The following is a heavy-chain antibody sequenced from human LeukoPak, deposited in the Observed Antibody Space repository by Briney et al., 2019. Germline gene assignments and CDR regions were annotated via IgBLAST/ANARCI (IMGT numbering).Heavy chain of an antibody. Sequence: SETLSLTCTVSGGSISGYYWSWIRQPPGKGLEWIGYIYYSGSTYYNPSLKSRVTISVDTSKNQFSLKLSSVTAADTAVYYCARRQLLSPFDYWGQGTLVTVSS. D-gene: IGHD2-2*01. V-gene: IGHV4-59*04. J-gene: IGHJ4*02. CDR1: GGSISGYY. CDR2: IYYSGST. CDR3: ARRQLLSPFDY.